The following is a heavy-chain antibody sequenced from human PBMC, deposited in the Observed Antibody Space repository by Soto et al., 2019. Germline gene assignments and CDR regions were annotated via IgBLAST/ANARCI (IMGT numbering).Heavy chain of an antibody. D-gene: IGHD6-25*01. Sequence: GASVKVSCKASGGTFSSYAISWVRQAPGQGLEWMGLINPIIGTTTYAQNFQGRVTMTRDTSTNTVYMELSSLRSEDTAVYYCARVPGSGPTDNWGQGTLVTVS. CDR3: ARVPGSGPTDN. CDR2: INPIIGTT. V-gene: IGHV1-46*01. CDR1: GGTFSSYA. J-gene: IGHJ4*02.